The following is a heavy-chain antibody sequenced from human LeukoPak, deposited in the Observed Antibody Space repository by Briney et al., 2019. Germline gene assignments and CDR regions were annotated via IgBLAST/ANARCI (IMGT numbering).Heavy chain of an antibody. V-gene: IGHV1-3*01. CDR1: GYTFTSYA. Sequence: ASVEVSCKASGYTFTSYAMHWVRQAPGQRLEWMGWINAGNGNTLYSQKFQGRVTMTRDTSATTAYMELSSLRAEDTAVYYCARNIVATRKLDYWGQGTLVTVSS. CDR3: ARNIVATRKLDY. CDR2: INAGNGNT. D-gene: IGHD5-12*01. J-gene: IGHJ4*02.